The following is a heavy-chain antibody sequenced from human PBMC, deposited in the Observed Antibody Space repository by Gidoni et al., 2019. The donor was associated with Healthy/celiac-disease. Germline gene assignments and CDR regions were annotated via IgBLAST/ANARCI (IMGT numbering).Heavy chain of an antibody. V-gene: IGHV4-59*01. J-gene: IGHJ6*02. Sequence: QVQLQESGPGLVKPSETLSLTFTVSGGSISSYHWSWIRQPPGKGLEWIGYIYYSGSTNYNPSLKSRVTISVDTSKNQFSLKLSSVTAADTAVYYCAREATGIAAAGTGYYGMDVWGQGTTVTVSS. D-gene: IGHD6-13*01. CDR3: AREATGIAAAGTGYYGMDV. CDR2: IYYSGST. CDR1: GGSISSYH.